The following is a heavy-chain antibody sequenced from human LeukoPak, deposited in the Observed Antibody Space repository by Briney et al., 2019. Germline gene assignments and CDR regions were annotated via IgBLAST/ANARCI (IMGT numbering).Heavy chain of an antibody. V-gene: IGHV4-39*01. J-gene: IGHJ3*02. CDR3: ARGYGDYSDAFDI. CDR1: GGSISSSSYY. D-gene: IGHD4-17*01. CDR2: IYYSGST. Sequence: SETLSLTCTVSGGSISSSSYYWGWIRQPPGKGLEWIGSIYYSGSTYYNPSLKSRVTISVDTSKNQFSLKLSSVTAADTAVYYCARGYGDYSDAFDIWGQGTMVTVSS.